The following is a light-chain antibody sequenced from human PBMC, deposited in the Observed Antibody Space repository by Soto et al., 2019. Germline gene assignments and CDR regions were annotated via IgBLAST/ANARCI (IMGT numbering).Light chain of an antibody. CDR1: QSVSSY. CDR2: DAS. V-gene: IGKV3-11*01. J-gene: IGKJ4*02. CDR3: QRRSNWPLT. Sequence: EIVLTQSPATLSLSPGERATLSCRASQSVSSYLAWYQQKPGQAPRLLIYDASNRATGIPARFSGSGSGTDFTLTISGLEPEDFAVYYCQRRSNWPLTFGGGTKVEIK.